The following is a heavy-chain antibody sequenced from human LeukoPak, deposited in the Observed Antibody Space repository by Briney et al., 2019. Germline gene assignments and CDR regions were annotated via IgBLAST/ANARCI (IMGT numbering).Heavy chain of an antibody. CDR2: ISSSSSYI. CDR1: GFTFSSYS. J-gene: IGHJ4*02. CDR3: ARDIYDFWSGYYFDY. Sequence: PGGSLRLSCAASGFTFSSYSMNWVRQAPGKGLEWVSSISSSSSYIYYADSVKGRFTISRDNAKNSLYLQMNSLRAEDTAVYYCARDIYDFWSGYYFDYWGQGTLVTVSS. V-gene: IGHV3-21*01. D-gene: IGHD3-3*01.